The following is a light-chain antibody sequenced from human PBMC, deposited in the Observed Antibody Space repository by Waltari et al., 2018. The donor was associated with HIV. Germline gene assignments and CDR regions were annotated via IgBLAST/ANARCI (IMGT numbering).Light chain of an antibody. CDR1: QNINNW. CDR3: QQYKSYPVT. J-gene: IGKJ2*01. CDR2: RAS. V-gene: IGKV1-5*03. Sequence: DIQLTQSPSSLSASVGDRVTITCRASQNINNWFAWYQQKPGETPKFLIYRASTLESGVPSRFSGSGSWTEFSLTISSLQPEDFAIYYCQQYKSYPVTFGRGT.